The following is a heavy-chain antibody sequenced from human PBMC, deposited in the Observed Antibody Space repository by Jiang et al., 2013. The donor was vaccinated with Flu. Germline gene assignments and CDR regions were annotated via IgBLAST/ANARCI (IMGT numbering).Heavy chain of an antibody. V-gene: IGHV5-51*01. D-gene: IGHD1-26*01. CDR1: YW. Sequence: YWIGWVRQMPGKGLEWMGIIYPGDSDTRYSPSFQGQVTISADKSISTAYLQWSSLKASDTAMYYCARQYSGSYLGFDAFDIWGQGTMVTVSS. CDR2: IYPGDSDT. CDR3: ARQYSGSYLGFDAFDI. J-gene: IGHJ3*02.